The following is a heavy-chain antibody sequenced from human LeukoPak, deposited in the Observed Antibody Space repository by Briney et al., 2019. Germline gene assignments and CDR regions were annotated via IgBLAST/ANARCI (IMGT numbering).Heavy chain of an antibody. D-gene: IGHD3-16*01. J-gene: IGHJ3*02. CDR1: GGSISSYY. Sequence: PSETLSLTCTVSGGSISSYYWSWIRQPPGKGLEWIGYIYYSGSTNYNPSLKSRVTISVDTSKNQFSLKPSSVTAADTAVYYCASYLRGEAFDIWGQGTMVTVSS. V-gene: IGHV4-59*01. CDR2: IYYSGST. CDR3: ASYLRGEAFDI.